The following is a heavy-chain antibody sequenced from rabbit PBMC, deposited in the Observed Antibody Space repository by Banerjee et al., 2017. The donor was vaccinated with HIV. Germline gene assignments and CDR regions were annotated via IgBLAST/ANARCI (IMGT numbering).Heavy chain of an antibody. D-gene: IGHD2-1*01. CDR2: IDPVFGST. Sequence: QEQLVESGGGLVQPGGSLKLSCKASGFDFSSYGVSWVRQAPGKGLEWIGYIDPVFGSTYYASWVNGRFTISSHNAQNTLYLQLNSLTAADTATYFCVRDLRGMTMVTVFNLWGQGTLVTVS. J-gene: IGHJ4*01. V-gene: IGHV1S47*01. CDR1: GFDFSSYG. CDR3: VRDLRGMTMVTVFNL.